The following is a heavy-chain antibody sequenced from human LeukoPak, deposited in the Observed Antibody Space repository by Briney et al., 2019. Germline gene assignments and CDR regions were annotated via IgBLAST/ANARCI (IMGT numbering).Heavy chain of an antibody. D-gene: IGHD2-15*01. CDR3: ARGSCSGGSCYSID. CDR1: GYTFTSYG. J-gene: IGHJ4*02. CDR2: ISAYNGNT. V-gene: IGHV1-18*01. Sequence: ASVKVSCKASGYTFTSYGISWVRQAPGQGLEWMGWISAYNGNTNYAQNLQGRVTMTPDTSTSTAYMELRSLRSDDTAVYYCARGSCSGGSCYSIDWGQGTLVTVSS.